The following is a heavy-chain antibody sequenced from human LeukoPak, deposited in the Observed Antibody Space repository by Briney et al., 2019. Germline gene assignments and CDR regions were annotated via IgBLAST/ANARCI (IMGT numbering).Heavy chain of an antibody. J-gene: IGHJ4*02. D-gene: IGHD3-22*01. CDR2: ISGSGSST. V-gene: IGHV3-23*01. Sequence: GGSLRLSCAASGFTFSNYAMSWVRQAPGKGLAWVSAISGSGSSTYYADSVKGRFTISRDNSKNTLYLQMNSLRAEDTALYYCAKMGGGYYYCYFDYWGQGTLVTVSS. CDR1: GFTFSNYA. CDR3: AKMGGGYYYCYFDY.